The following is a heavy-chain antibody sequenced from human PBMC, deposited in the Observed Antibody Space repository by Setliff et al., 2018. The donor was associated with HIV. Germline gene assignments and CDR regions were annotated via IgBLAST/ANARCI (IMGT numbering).Heavy chain of an antibody. V-gene: IGHV1-8*01. CDR2: INPGTGNT. Sequence: ASVKVSCKASGYDFKIYDINWVRQVAGQGLEWMGWINPGTGNTGYPQNFSGRVTMARNTSINTVYMELSSLRSEDTAIYFCARGKIPSWRLTMFDFWGQGTPVTVSS. CDR1: GYDFKIYD. J-gene: IGHJ4*02. CDR3: ARGKIPSWRLTMFDF. D-gene: IGHD1-1*01.